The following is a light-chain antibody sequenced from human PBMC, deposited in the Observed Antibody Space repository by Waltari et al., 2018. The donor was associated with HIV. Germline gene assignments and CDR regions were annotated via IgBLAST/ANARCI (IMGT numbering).Light chain of an antibody. CDR2: KDT. J-gene: IGLJ2*01. Sequence: SYELTQPPSVSVSPGQTARITCSGDALPKQYAFWYRQKPGQAPVLVMYKDTKRPSGIPERFSGSSSVTTVTLTISGVQAEDEADYYCQSADSSGTSVLFGGGTKLTVL. V-gene: IGLV3-25*03. CDR1: ALPKQY. CDR3: QSADSSGTSVL.